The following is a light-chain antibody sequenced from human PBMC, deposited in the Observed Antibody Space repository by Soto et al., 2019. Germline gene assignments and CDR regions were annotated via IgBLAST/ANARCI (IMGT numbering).Light chain of an antibody. V-gene: IGLV1-40*01. CDR3: QSYDSSLSGSV. CDR2: GNS. J-gene: IGLJ3*02. CDR1: SSNIGAGYD. Sequence: QPVLTQPTSVSGAPGQRVTISCTGSSSNIGAGYDVHWYQQLPGTAPKLLIYGNSNRPSGVPDRFSGSKSGTSASLAITGRQAEDEADYYCQSYDSSLSGSVFGGGTKLTVL.